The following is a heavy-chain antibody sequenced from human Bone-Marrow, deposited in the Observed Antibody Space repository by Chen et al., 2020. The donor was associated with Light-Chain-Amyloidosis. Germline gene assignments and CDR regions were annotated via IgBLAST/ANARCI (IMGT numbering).Heavy chain of an antibody. CDR3: ARGAGRYFAI. CDR2: INHSGNI. D-gene: IGHD3-9*01. CDR1: GGSFNGFY. Sequence: QVQLQQWGAGLLKPLETLSLTCAVSGGSFNGFYWTWIRQTPGKGLEWSGEINHSGNINSNPSLRGRVSMSVDPSQSQFSLKLTSVTAADTAVYYCARGAGRYFAIWGQGALVTVSS. J-gene: IGHJ4*02. V-gene: IGHV4-34*01.